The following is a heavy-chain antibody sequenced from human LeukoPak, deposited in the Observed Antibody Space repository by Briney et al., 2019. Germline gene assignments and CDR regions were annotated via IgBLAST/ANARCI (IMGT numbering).Heavy chain of an antibody. J-gene: IGHJ4*02. V-gene: IGHV3-23*01. CDR1: GFTSSSYA. Sequence: GGSLRLSCAASGFTSSSYAMSWVRQAPGKGLEWVSAISGSGGSTYYADSVKGRFTISRDNSKNTLYLQMNSLRAEDTAVYYCASGYFWGYYFDYWGQGTLVTVSS. CDR2: ISGSGGST. CDR3: ASGYFWGYYFDY. D-gene: IGHD3-16*01.